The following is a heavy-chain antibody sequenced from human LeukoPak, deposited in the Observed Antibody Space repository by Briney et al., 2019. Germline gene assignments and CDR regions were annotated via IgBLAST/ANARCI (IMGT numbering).Heavy chain of an antibody. D-gene: IGHD3-16*01. CDR1: GFTFSSYA. Sequence: GRSLRLSCAASGFTFSSYAMHWVRQAPGKGLEWVAVISYDGSNKYYADSVKGRFTISRDNSKNTLCLQMNSLRAEDTAVYYCARGRWGDYYYGMDVWGQGTTVTVSS. V-gene: IGHV3-30-3*01. CDR3: ARGRWGDYYYGMDV. J-gene: IGHJ6*02. CDR2: ISYDGSNK.